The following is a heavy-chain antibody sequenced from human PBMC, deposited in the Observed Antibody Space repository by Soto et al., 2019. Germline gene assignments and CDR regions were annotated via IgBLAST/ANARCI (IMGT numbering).Heavy chain of an antibody. CDR1: GGTFSTYT. D-gene: IGHD3-10*01. Sequence: QVQLVQSGAEVKKPGSSVKVSCKASGGTFSTYTITWVRQAPGQGLEWMGRIIPIIGIINYAQKVQGRVTITGDKFTGTAYMELTRLRSDDTAVYYCAGDPDSHYNGHHASSYPWGKGTLVTVSS. J-gene: IGHJ5*02. CDR3: AGDPDSHYNGHHASSYP. CDR2: IIPIIGII. V-gene: IGHV1-69*08.